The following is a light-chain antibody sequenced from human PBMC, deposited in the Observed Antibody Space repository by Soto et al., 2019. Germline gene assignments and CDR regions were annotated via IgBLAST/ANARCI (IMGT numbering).Light chain of an antibody. J-gene: IGKJ2*01. CDR1: QGISNW. V-gene: IGKV1-12*01. CDR3: QQANSFPPT. Sequence: DIQMTQSPSSVLASEEDRVTITCRASQGISNWLAWYQQKPGKAPNLLIFAASSLQSGVPSRFSGSGSGTDFTLTISDLQPEDFSTYYRQQANSFPPTFGQGTKLEIK. CDR2: AAS.